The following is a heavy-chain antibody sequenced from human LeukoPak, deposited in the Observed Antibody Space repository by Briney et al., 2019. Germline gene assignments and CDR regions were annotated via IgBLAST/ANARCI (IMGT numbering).Heavy chain of an antibody. CDR1: GFTFSSYG. V-gene: IGHV3-30*02. CDR2: IRYDGSNK. CDR3: ARAGGWSISPFDY. D-gene: IGHD6-19*01. J-gene: IGHJ4*02. Sequence: GGSLRLSCAASGFTFSSYGMHWVRQAPGKGLEWVAFIRYDGSNKYYSDSVKGRFTISRDISKNTLFLQMNSLRPEDTAVYYCARAGGWSISPFDYWGQGTLVTVSS.